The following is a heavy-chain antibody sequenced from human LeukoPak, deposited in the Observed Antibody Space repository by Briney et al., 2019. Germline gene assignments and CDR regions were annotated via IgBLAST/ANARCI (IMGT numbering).Heavy chain of an antibody. CDR2: ISGSGGST. CDR3: AKDIGYGDYYDAFDI. V-gene: IGHV3-23*01. J-gene: IGHJ3*02. D-gene: IGHD4-17*01. CDR1: GGSFSNYY. Sequence: PSETLSLTCAVSGGSFSNYYWSWVRQAPGKGLEWVSAISGSGGSTYYADSVKGRFTISRDNSKNTLYLQMNSLRAEDTAVYYCAKDIGYGDYYDAFDIWGQGTMVTVSS.